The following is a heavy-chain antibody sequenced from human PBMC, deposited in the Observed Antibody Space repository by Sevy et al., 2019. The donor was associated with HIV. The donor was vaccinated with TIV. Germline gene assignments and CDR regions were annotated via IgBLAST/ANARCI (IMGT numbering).Heavy chain of an antibody. D-gene: IGHD2-2*02. CDR3: AARRYCSSTSCYRDWFDP. V-gene: IGHV5-51*01. CDR1: GYSFTSYW. J-gene: IGHJ5*02. Sequence: GESLKISCKGSGYSFTSYWIGWVRQMPGKGLEWMGIIYPGDSDTRYSPSFQGQVTISADKSISTAYLRWSSLKASDTAMYYCAARRYCSSTSCYRDWFDPWGQGTLVTVSS. CDR2: IYPGDSDT.